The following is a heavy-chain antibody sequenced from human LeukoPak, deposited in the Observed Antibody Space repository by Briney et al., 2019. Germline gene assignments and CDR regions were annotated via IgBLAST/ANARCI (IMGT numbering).Heavy chain of an antibody. D-gene: IGHD5-12*01. V-gene: IGHV3-21*01. Sequence: PGGSLRLSCAASGFDFSTYAINWVRQAPGKVLEWVSSISTMSNYIFYGDSVKGRFTISRDNAKNSVYLQMNSLRPEDTAVYYCSRDRLGGLDLWGQGTLVTVSS. CDR2: ISTMSNYI. CDR3: SRDRLGGLDL. J-gene: IGHJ5*02. CDR1: GFDFSTYA.